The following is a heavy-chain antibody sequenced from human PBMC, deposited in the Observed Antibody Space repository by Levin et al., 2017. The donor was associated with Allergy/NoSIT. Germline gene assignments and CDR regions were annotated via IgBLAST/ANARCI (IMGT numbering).Heavy chain of an antibody. D-gene: IGHD6-19*01. Sequence: SCAASGFTFSSYGMHWVRQAPGKGLEWVAVIWYDGSNKYYADSVKGRFTISRDNSKNTLYLQMNSLRAEDTAVYYCARVGTAVGKSDAFDIWGQGTMVTVSS. CDR3: ARVGTAVGKSDAFDI. J-gene: IGHJ3*02. CDR2: IWYDGSNK. V-gene: IGHV3-33*01. CDR1: GFTFSSYG.